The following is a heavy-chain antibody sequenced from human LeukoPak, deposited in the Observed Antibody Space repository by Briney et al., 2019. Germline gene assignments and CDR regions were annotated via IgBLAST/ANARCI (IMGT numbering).Heavy chain of an antibody. CDR3: ARGNTKYYIDF. CDR2: INSDGSST. Sequence: GGSLRLSCAASGFTFSSYWMHWVRQAPGKGLVWVSRINSDGSSTSNADSVKGRFTISRDTSKNTVYLQMNGLRVEDTAIYYCARGNTKYYIDFWGQGTLVAVSS. CDR1: GFTFSSYW. V-gene: IGHV3-74*01. D-gene: IGHD3-10*01. J-gene: IGHJ4*02.